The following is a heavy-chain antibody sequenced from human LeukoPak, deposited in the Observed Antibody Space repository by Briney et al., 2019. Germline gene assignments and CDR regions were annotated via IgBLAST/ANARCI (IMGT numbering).Heavy chain of an antibody. CDR1: GYTFTSYG. V-gene: IGHV1-18*01. CDR2: ISAYNGNT. J-gene: IGHJ6*02. Sequence: ASVNVSCKASGYTFTSYGISWVRQAPGQGLEWMGWISAYNGNTNYAQKLQGRVTMTTDTSTSTAYMELRSLRSDDTAVYYCAREGYSSSWYYWGYYYYGMDVWGQGTTVTVSS. D-gene: IGHD6-13*01. CDR3: AREGYSSSWYYWGYYYYGMDV.